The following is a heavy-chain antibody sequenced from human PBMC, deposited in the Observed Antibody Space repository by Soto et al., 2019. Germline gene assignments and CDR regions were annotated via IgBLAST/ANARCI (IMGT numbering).Heavy chain of an antibody. CDR2: MNPNSGNT. Sequence: QVQLVQSGAEVKKPGASVKVSCKASGYTFTSYDINWVRQATGQGLEWMGWMNPNSGNTGYAQKFQDRVTMNRNTFKSTDYVLLSSRRSEDTTGCYCARGPVAGLDPWGQGTLVTVSP. V-gene: IGHV1-8*01. J-gene: IGHJ5*02. D-gene: IGHD6-19*01. CDR3: ARGPVAGLDP. CDR1: GYTFTSYD.